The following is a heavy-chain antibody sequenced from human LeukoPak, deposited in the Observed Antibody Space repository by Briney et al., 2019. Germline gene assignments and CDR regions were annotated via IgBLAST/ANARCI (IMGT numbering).Heavy chain of an antibody. CDR1: GFTFSSYG. D-gene: IGHD5-12*01. J-gene: IGHJ4*02. CDR3: ARDSAGYDY. CDR2: IKQDGSEK. V-gene: IGHV3-7*01. Sequence: GGSLRLSCAASGFTFSSYGMSWVRQAPGKGLEWVANIKQDGSEKYYVDSVKGRFTISRDNAKNSLYLQMNSLRAEDTAVYYCARDSAGYDYWGQGTLVTVSS.